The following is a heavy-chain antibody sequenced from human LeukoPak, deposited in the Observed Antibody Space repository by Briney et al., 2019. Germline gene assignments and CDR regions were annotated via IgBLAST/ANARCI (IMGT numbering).Heavy chain of an antibody. CDR1: GFTFSSYS. J-gene: IGHJ4*02. CDR2: ISSSSSTI. CDR3: ARDLGLNYCSGGSCYAGY. Sequence: PGGSLRLSCAASGFTFSSYSMNWVRQAPGKGLEWVSYISSSSSTIYYADSVKGRFTISRDNAKNSLYLQMNSLRAEDTAVYYCARDLGLNYCSGGSCYAGYWGQGTLVTVSS. V-gene: IGHV3-48*04. D-gene: IGHD2-15*01.